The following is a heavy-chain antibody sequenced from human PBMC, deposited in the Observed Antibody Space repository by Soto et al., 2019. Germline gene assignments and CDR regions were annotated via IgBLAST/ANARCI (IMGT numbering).Heavy chain of an antibody. CDR2: IYYSGST. CDR1: GGSISSGDYY. J-gene: IGHJ6*02. Sequence: PSETLSLTCSVSGGSISSGDYYWSWVRQPPQKGLEWIGYIYYSGSTYYNPSLKSRVTISVDTDKNQFSLNLSSVTAADTAVYYCARGNDFSSGYSTLTYYGLDVWGQGTTVTVSS. CDR3: ARGNDFSSGYSTLTYYGLDV. V-gene: IGHV4-30-4*01. D-gene: IGHD3-3*01.